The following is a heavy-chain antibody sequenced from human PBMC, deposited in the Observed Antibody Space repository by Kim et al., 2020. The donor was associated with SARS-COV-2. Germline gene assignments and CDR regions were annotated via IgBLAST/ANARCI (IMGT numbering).Heavy chain of an antibody. Sequence: SVKVSCKASGGTFSSYTISWVRQAPGQGLEWMGRIIPILGIANYAQKFQGRVTITADKSTSTAYMELSSLRSEDTAVYYCARDGFYSYGYFSGGWYFDLWGRGTLVTVSS. CDR1: GGTFSSYT. D-gene: IGHD5-18*01. J-gene: IGHJ2*01. V-gene: IGHV1-69*04. CDR3: ARDGFYSYGYFSGGWYFDL. CDR2: IIPILGIA.